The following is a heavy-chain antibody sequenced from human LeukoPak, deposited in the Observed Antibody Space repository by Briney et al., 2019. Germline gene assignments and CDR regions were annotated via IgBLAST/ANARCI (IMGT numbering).Heavy chain of an antibody. D-gene: IGHD3-10*01. Sequence: SETLSLTCAVSGGSISSNSYYWGWIRQPPGKGLEWIGSIYYSGSTYYNPSLKSRVTISVDTSKNQFSLKLSSVTAADTAVYYCARGPSLWFGEYPFDYWGQGTLVTVSS. CDR2: IYYSGST. CDR1: GGSISSNSYY. J-gene: IGHJ4*02. CDR3: ARGPSLWFGEYPFDY. V-gene: IGHV4-39*01.